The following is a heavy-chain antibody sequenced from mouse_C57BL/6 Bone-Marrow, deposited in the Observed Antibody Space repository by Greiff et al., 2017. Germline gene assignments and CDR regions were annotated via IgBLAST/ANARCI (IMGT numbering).Heavy chain of an antibody. J-gene: IGHJ2*01. CDR3: TTSPNYDY. V-gene: IGHV14-4*01. CDR2: IDPENGDT. CDR1: GFNIKDDY. Sequence: VQLQQSGAELVRPGASVKLSCTASGFNIKDDYMHWVKQRPEQGLEWIGWIDPENGDTEYASQFQGKATITADTSSNTAYLQLSSLTSEDTAVYYCTTSPNYDYWGQGTTLTVSS. D-gene: IGHD2-1*01.